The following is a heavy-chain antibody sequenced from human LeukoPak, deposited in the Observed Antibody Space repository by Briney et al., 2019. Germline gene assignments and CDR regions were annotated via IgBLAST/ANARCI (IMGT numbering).Heavy chain of an antibody. Sequence: PGGSLRLSCAASGLTFSSYAMSWVRQAPEKGLEWVSVISGSGGSTHHADSVKGRFSISRDNSKNTLYLQMNSLRGEDTAVYYCEGTYYYDSSDDYWGQGTLVTVSS. CDR3: EGTYYYDSSDDY. D-gene: IGHD3-22*01. V-gene: IGHV3-23*01. CDR2: ISGSGGST. CDR1: GLTFSSYA. J-gene: IGHJ4*02.